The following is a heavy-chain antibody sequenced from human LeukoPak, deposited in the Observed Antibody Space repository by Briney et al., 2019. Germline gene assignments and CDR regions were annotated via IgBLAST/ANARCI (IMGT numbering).Heavy chain of an antibody. V-gene: IGHV3-21*04. CDR3: AKEYSSGWADY. J-gene: IGHJ4*02. Sequence: PGGSLRLSCRASGFIFSSYTISWVRRAPGKGLEWVSSITSSTSYMYYADSVKGRFTISRDDAENSLYLQMNSLRAEDTAVYYCAKEYSSGWADYWGQGTLVTVSS. CDR2: ITSSTSYM. D-gene: IGHD6-19*01. CDR1: GFIFSSYT.